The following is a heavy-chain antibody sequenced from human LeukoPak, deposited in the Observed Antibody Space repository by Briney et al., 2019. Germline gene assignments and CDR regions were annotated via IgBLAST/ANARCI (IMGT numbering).Heavy chain of an antibody. Sequence: PGGSLRLSCAASGFTFSSYGMHWVRQAPGKGLEWVAVIWYDGSNKYYADSVKGRFTISRDNSKNTLYLQMNSLRAEDTAVYYCAGDAGIAVVPAAPDYWGQGTLVTVSS. V-gene: IGHV3-33*01. D-gene: IGHD2-2*01. J-gene: IGHJ4*02. CDR3: AGDAGIAVVPAAPDY. CDR1: GFTFSSYG. CDR2: IWYDGSNK.